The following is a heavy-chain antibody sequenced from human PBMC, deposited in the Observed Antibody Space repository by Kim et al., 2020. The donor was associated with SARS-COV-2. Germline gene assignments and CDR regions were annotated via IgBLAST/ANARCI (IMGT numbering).Heavy chain of an antibody. Sequence: SETLSLTCTVSGGSLSSNYWSWIRQPPGKGLEWIGYIYSSGSTNYNPSLKSRVTISIDTSKNQFSLKLSSVSAADTAVYYCARHAHRRIYSNYINWGQGT. CDR3: ARHAHRRIYSNYIN. J-gene: IGHJ4*02. CDR2: IYSSGST. D-gene: IGHD4-4*01. V-gene: IGHV4-59*08. CDR1: GGSLSSNY.